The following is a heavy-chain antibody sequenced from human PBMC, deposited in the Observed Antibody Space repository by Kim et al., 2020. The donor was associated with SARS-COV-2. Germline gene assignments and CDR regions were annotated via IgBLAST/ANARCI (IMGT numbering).Heavy chain of an antibody. CDR2: ISSSSSYT. J-gene: IGHJ4*02. CDR3: ARSPYGSGSYHNDY. V-gene: IGHV3-11*06. Sequence: GGSLRLSCAASGFTFSDYYMSWIRQAPGKGLEWVSYISSSSSYTNYADSVKGRFTISRDNAKNSLYLQMNSLRAEDTAVYYCARSPYGSGSYHNDYWGQGTLVTVSS. CDR1: GFTFSDYY. D-gene: IGHD3-10*01.